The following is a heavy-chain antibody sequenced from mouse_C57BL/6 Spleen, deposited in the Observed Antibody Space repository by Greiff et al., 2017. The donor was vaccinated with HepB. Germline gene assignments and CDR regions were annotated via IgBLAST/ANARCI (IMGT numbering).Heavy chain of an antibody. CDR3: ARYRYGSSYVEYFDV. Sequence: VQLQQSDAELVKPGASVKISCKVSGYTFTDHTIHWMKQRPEQGLEWIGYIYPRDGSTKYNEKFKGKATLTADKSSSTAYMQLNSLTSEDSAVYFCARYRYGSSYVEYFDVWGTGTTVTVSS. CDR1: GYTFTDHT. CDR2: IYPRDGST. J-gene: IGHJ1*03. D-gene: IGHD1-1*01. V-gene: IGHV1-78*01.